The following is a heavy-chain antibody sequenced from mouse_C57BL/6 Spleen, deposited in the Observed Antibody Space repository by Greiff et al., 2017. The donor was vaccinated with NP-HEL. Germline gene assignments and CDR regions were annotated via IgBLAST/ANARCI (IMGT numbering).Heavy chain of an antibody. CDR1: GYAFSSSW. CDR2: IYPGDGDT. D-gene: IGHD1-1*01. CDR3: ARLSYGSSYGYFDV. J-gene: IGHJ1*03. Sequence: QVQLQQSGPELVKPGASVKISCKASGYAFSSSWMNWVKQRPGKGLEWIGRIYPGDGDTNYNGKFKGKATLTADKSSSTAYMQLSSLTSEDSAVYFCARLSYGSSYGYFDVWGTGTTVTVSS. V-gene: IGHV1-82*01.